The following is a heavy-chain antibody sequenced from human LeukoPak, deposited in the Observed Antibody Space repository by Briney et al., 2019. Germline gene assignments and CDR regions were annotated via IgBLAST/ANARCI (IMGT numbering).Heavy chain of an antibody. V-gene: IGHV3-30*18. Sequence: PGRSLRLSCAASGFTFSTYGMHWVRQAPGKGLEWVAVISYDGSNKYYADSVKGRFTISRDDSKNTLYLQMGSLRPEDTAVYYCAKDRSSTWSFDFWGQGTLVTVSS. CDR3: AKDRSSTWSFDF. J-gene: IGHJ4*02. CDR1: GFTFSTYG. CDR2: ISYDGSNK. D-gene: IGHD6-13*01.